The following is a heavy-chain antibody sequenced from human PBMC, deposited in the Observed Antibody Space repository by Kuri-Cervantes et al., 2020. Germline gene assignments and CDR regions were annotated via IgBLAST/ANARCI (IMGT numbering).Heavy chain of an antibody. J-gene: IGHJ4*02. CDR2: ISAYNGNT. CDR1: GYTFTSYG. D-gene: IGHD6-6*01. Sequence: ASVKVCCKASGYTFTSYGISWVRQAPGQGLEWMGWISAYNGNTNYAQKLQGRVTITTDTSTSTAYMELRSLRSDDTAVYYCARSRVAARPYDYWGQGTLVTVSS. V-gene: IGHV1-18*01. CDR3: ARSRVAARPYDY.